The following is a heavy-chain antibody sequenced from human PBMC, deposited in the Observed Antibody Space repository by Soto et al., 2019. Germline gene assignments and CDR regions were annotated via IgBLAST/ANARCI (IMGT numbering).Heavy chain of an antibody. Sequence: EVQLVESGGGLAQPGGSLRLSCAASGFTLSGYAMDWVRQAPGKGLEYVSGISTNGVGTYYANSVQGRFTISRDNSKNTVYLQMGSLRAEDMAVYYCARRARPDFYYMDVWGKGTTVTVSS. D-gene: IGHD6-6*01. CDR2: ISTNGVGT. CDR1: GFTLSGYA. CDR3: ARRARPDFYYMDV. V-gene: IGHV3-64*01. J-gene: IGHJ6*03.